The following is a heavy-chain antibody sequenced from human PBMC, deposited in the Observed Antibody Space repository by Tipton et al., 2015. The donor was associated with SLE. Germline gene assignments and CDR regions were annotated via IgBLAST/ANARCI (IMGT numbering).Heavy chain of an antibody. CDR2: IYYSGST. CDR1: GFTFSGYA. CDR3: ARLTIFGVVIIGNYYYYMDV. Sequence: LRLSCAASGFTFSGYAMSWVRQAPGKGLEWIGNIYYSGSTNYNPSLKSRVTISVGTSKNQFSLKLSSVTAADTAVYYCARLTIFGVVIIGNYYYYMDVWGKGTTVTVSS. V-gene: IGHV4-59*01. D-gene: IGHD3-3*01. J-gene: IGHJ6*03.